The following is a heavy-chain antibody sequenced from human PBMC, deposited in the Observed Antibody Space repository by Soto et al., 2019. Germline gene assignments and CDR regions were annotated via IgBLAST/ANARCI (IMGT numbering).Heavy chain of an antibody. V-gene: IGHV4-59*01. CDR2: MYYSGSP. CDR1: GGSISSYY. D-gene: IGHD3-3*01. CDR3: ARGGTLFRVVL. J-gene: IGHJ4*02. Sequence: SETLSLTCTVSGGSISSYYWSWIRQPPGKGPEWIGYMYYSGSPNYNPSLKSRVTISVDTSKNQFSLKLTSVTAADTAVYYCARGGTLFRVVLWGQGTLVTVSS.